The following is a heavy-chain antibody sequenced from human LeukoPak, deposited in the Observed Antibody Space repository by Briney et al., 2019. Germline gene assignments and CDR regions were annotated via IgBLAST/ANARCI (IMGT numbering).Heavy chain of an antibody. V-gene: IGHV1-8*01. CDR2: MNSNSGNT. J-gene: IGHJ4*02. D-gene: IGHD3-10*01. CDR3: TRGRGGTIVRGYMDY. Sequence: GASVKVSCKASGYTFINYDIMWVRQATGQGLEWMGWMNSNSGNTGYAQKFQGRVTMTRDTSMSTAYMELNSLRFEDTAVYYCTRGRGGTIVRGYMDYWGQGTLVTVSS. CDR1: GYTFINYD.